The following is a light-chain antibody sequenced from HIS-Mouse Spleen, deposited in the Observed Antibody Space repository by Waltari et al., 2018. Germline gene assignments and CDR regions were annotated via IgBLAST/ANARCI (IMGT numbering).Light chain of an antibody. J-gene: IGLJ1*01. V-gene: IGLV2-14*03. Sequence: QSALTQPASVSGSPGQSITISCTGTSSDVGGYNYVSWYQQHPGQAPKLMIYDVSNPPSGVSNRFSGSKSGNTASLTISGLQAEDEADYYCSSYTSSSTYVFGTGTKVTVL. CDR3: SSYTSSSTYV. CDR1: SSDVGGYNY. CDR2: DVS.